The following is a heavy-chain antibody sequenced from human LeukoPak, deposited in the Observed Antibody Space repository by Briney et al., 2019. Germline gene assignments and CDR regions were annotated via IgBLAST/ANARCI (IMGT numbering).Heavy chain of an antibody. D-gene: IGHD5-12*01. Sequence: GGSLRLSCAASRFTFSNYWMSWVRQAPGKGLEWVANIKQDGSEKYYVDSVKGRFTISRDNAKNSMYLQMNSLRAEDTAVCYCARDGATFSGYDWYYYMDVWGKGTTVTVSS. CDR1: RFTFSNYW. V-gene: IGHV3-7*01. J-gene: IGHJ6*03. CDR2: IKQDGSEK. CDR3: ARDGATFSGYDWYYYMDV.